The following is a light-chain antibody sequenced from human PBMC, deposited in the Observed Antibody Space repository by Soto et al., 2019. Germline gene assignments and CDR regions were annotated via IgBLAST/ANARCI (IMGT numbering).Light chain of an antibody. CDR3: QQYHHWKT. J-gene: IGKJ1*01. V-gene: IGKV3-15*01. CDR1: QSVNNK. Sequence: ELVITHSPATLSVSPGQSATLSCRASQSVNNKLVWYQQKPGQAPRLLIYASSTRATGVPVRFSGSGSGTEFTLTISSLQSEDFAVYCCQQYHHWKTFGQGTKVDIK. CDR2: ASS.